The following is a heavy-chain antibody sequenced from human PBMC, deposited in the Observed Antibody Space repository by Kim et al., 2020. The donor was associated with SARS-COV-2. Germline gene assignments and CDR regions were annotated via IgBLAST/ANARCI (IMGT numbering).Heavy chain of an antibody. V-gene: IGHV3-15*01. Sequence: AAPVKGRYTISRDDSKNTLYLQMNRLKTEDTALYYCTTSPGWGYYYGMDVWGQGTTVTVSS. CDR3: TTSPGWGYYYGMDV. D-gene: IGHD7-27*01. J-gene: IGHJ6*02.